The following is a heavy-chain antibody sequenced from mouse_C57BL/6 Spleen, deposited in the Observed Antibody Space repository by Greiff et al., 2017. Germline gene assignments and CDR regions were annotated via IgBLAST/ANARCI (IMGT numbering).Heavy chain of an antibody. Sequence: VKLMESGPGLVQPSQSLSITCTVSGFSLTSYGVHWVRQSPGKGLEWLGVIWSGGSTDYNAAFISRLSISKDNSKSQVFFKMNSLQADDTAIYYCARRGVYGSSPYYYAMDYWGQGTSVTVSS. D-gene: IGHD1-1*01. CDR3: ARRGVYGSSPYYYAMDY. CDR2: IWSGGST. V-gene: IGHV2-2*01. CDR1: GFSLTSYG. J-gene: IGHJ4*01.